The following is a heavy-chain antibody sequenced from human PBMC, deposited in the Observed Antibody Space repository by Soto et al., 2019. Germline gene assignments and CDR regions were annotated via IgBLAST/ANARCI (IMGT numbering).Heavy chain of an antibody. CDR2: ISSSGSTI. J-gene: IGHJ4*02. D-gene: IGHD3-10*02. CDR3: ASVRGPIDY. CDR1: GFTFSSYE. Sequence: GGSLRLSCAASGFTFSSYEMNWVRQAPGKGLEWVSYISSSGSTIYCADSVKGRFTISRDNAKNSLYLQMNSLRAEDTAVYYCASVRGPIDYWGQGTLVTVSS. V-gene: IGHV3-48*03.